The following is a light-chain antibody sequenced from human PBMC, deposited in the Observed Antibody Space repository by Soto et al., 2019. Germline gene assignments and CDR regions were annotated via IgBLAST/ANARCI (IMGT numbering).Light chain of an antibody. V-gene: IGKV1-6*01. CDR2: AAS. J-gene: IGKJ4*01. CDR1: QGIRNA. CDR3: LKEYNYPLT. Sequence: AIQMTQSPSSLYASVRDRVTITCPASQGIRNALGWYQQKQGKAPKLLIYAASSLQSGVPSRFSGSGSGTDFTLTISSLQPEDCATYYGLKEYNYPLTFGGGTKVDIK.